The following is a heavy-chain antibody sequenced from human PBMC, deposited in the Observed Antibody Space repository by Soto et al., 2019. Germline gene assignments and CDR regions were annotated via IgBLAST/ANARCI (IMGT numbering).Heavy chain of an antibody. CDR2: ISYDGSKT. V-gene: IGHV3-30*18. CDR1: GFTFRSYG. J-gene: IGHJ6*02. Sequence: GGSLRLSCAASGFTFRSYGLHWVRQAPGKGLEWVAVISYDGSKTYYTDSVKGRFTISRDNFKNTLYLQMDSLRTEDTGVYYCAKDRKMLDYSYGMDVWGQGTTVTVSS. D-gene: IGHD2-8*01. CDR3: AKDRKMLDYSYGMDV.